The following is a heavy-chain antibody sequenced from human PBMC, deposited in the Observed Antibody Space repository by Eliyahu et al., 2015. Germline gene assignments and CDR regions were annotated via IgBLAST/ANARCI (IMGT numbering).Heavy chain of an antibody. CDR1: GFTFXSXG. CDR2: IWYDGSNK. CDR3: VRDLSRYDSSGYPFDY. D-gene: IGHD3-22*01. J-gene: IGHJ4*02. V-gene: IGHV3-33*01. Sequence: QVQLVESGGGVVQPGRSLRLSCAASGFTFXSXGMHWVRQGPGKGVEWVAVIWYDGSNKYYADSVKGRFTISRDNSKNTLYLQMNSLRAEDTAVYYCVRDLSRYDSSGYPFDYWGQGTLVTVSS.